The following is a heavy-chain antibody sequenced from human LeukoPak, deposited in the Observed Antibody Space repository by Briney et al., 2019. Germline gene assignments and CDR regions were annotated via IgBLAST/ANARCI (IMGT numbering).Heavy chain of an antibody. J-gene: IGHJ4*02. CDR1: GFTFSSYG. CDR2: IRYDGSNK. CDR3: AKDRGYESVDPGSFDY. Sequence: GGSLRLSCAASGFTFSSYGMHWVRQAPGKGLEWVAFIRYDGSNKYYADSVKGRFTISRDNSKNTLYLQMNSLRAEDTAVYYCAKDRGYESVDPGSFDYWGQGTLVTVSS. D-gene: IGHD2-2*01. V-gene: IGHV3-30*02.